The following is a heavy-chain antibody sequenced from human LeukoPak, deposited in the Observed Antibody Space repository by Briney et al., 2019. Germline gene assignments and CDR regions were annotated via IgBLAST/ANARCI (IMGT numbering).Heavy chain of an antibody. V-gene: IGHV3-30*02. CDR2: IRYDGSNK. D-gene: IGHD6-13*01. Sequence: GGSLRLSCAASGFTFRSYGMHWVRQAPGKGLEWVAFIRYDGSNKYYAGSVKGRFTISRDNSKNTLYLQMNSLRVDDTAMYYCAKEGYSNSWYPNWFEFWGQGTLVTVSS. CDR3: AKEGYSNSWYPNWFEF. CDR1: GFTFRSYG. J-gene: IGHJ5*01.